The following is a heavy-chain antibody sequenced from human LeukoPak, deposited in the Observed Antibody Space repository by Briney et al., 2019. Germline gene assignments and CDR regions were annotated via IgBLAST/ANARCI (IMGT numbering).Heavy chain of an antibody. J-gene: IGHJ4*02. Sequence: GGSLRLSCAAYGFTFSSYGMHWVRQAPGKGLLWVSRINSDGSDTTYADSVKGRFTISRGNAKNTLYLQINSLRAEDTAVYYCARDFRRYFDYWGQGTLVTVSS. CDR2: INSDGSDT. CDR3: ARDFRRYFDY. CDR1: GFTFSSYG. V-gene: IGHV3-74*01.